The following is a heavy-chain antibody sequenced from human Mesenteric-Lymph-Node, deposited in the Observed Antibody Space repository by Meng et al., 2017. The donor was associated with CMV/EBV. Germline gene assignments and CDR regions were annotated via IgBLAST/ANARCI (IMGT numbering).Heavy chain of an antibody. CDR2: MNPNSGNT. V-gene: IGHV1-8*03. CDR3: ARGANILVVPTALRDAFDV. D-gene: IGHD2-2*01. J-gene: IGHJ3*01. Sequence: ASVKVSCKASGYTFTSYDINWVRQATGQGLEWMGWMNPNSGNTGYAQKFQGRVTITRNTSISTAYMELSSLRSEDTAVYYCARGANILVVPTALRDAFDVWGQGTVVTVSS. CDR1: GYTFTSYD.